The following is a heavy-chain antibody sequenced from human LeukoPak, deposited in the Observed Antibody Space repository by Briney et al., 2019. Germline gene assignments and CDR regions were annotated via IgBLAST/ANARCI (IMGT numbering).Heavy chain of an antibody. CDR3: AKRPAAVRGVIPYVDY. CDR1: GFMFRCSS. Sequence: GGSLRLSCAASGFMFRCSSMSWVRQVPGKGLEWVSTIGASAGNIYYADSVKGRFTISGDNSKNTLFLQMNSLRAEDTAIYYCAKRPAAVRGVIPYVDYWGQGTLLTVSS. V-gene: IGHV3-23*01. D-gene: IGHD3-10*02. CDR2: IGASAGNI. J-gene: IGHJ4*02.